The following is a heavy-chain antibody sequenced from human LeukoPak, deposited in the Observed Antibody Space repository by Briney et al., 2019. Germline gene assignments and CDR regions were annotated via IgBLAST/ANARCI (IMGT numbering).Heavy chain of an antibody. Sequence: ASVKVSCKASRGTFSSYGISCVRQAPGQALAWMGEVIAIFGRVKYGPKFQGRATITTDETTSTAYMELSSLTSEDTGVYYCARGELGDSSGFSFFDYWGQGTLVTVSS. CDR1: RGTFSSYG. CDR2: VIAIFGRV. CDR3: ARGELGDSSGFSFFDY. J-gene: IGHJ4*02. D-gene: IGHD3-22*01. V-gene: IGHV1-69*05.